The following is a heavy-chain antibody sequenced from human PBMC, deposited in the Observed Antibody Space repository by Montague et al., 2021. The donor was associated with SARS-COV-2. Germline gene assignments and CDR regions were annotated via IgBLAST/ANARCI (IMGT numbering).Heavy chain of an antibody. CDR3: ARGRPVTTFYCYYGMDV. CDR2: INHSGST. CDR1: GGSFSGYY. V-gene: IGHV4-34*01. Sequence: SETLSLTCAVYGGSFSGYYWSWIRQPPGKGLEWIGEINHSGSTNYNPSLKSRVTISVDTSKNQFSLKLSSVTAAGTAVYYCARGRPVTTFYCYYGMDVWGQGTTVTVSS. D-gene: IGHD4-17*01. J-gene: IGHJ6*02.